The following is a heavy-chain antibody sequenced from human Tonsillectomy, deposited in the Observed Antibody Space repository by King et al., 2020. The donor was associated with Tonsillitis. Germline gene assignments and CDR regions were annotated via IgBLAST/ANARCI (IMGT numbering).Heavy chain of an antibody. CDR3: AGGYVQALEWLFFPDYYYYMDV. J-gene: IGHJ6*03. CDR1: GFTFSSYS. D-gene: IGHD3-3*01. V-gene: IGHV3-21*01. Sequence: VQLVESGGGLVKPGGSLRLSCAASGFTFSSYSMNWVRQAPGKGLEWVSSISSSSSYIYYADSVKGRFTISRDNAKNSLYLQMNSLRAEDTAVYYCAGGYVQALEWLFFPDYYYYMDVWGKGTTVTVSS. CDR2: ISSSSSYI.